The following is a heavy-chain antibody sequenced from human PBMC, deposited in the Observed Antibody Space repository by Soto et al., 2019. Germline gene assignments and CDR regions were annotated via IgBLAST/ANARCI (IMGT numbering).Heavy chain of an antibody. CDR2: ISNSGAST. CDR3: AKVYRDYTNYDY. D-gene: IGHD4-17*01. Sequence: EVQVLESGGGLVQPGGSLRLSCAASGFTFSSYAMSWVRQAPGKGLEWVSGISNSGASTYYGDSVKGRFTISRDSSKKTLYLRMRSLRVEDTAVYFCAKVYRDYTNYDYWGQGTLVTVSS. V-gene: IGHV3-23*01. J-gene: IGHJ4*02. CDR1: GFTFSSYA.